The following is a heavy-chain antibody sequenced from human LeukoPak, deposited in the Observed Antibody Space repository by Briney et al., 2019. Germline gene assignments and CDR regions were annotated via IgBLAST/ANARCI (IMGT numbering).Heavy chain of an antibody. CDR1: GYTFTGYY. CDR2: INPNSGGT. J-gene: IGHJ4*02. CDR3: ARDKGGYSYGFDY. V-gene: IGHV1-2*02. D-gene: IGHD5-18*01. Sequence: GSSVKVSCKASGYTFTGYYMHWVRPAPGQGLEWMGWINPNSGGTNYAQKFQGGVTMTRDTSISTAYMELSRLRSDDTAVYYCARDKGGYSYGFDYWGQGTLVTVSS.